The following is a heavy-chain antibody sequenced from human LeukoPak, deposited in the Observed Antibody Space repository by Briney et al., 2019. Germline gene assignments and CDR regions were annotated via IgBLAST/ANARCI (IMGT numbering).Heavy chain of an antibody. V-gene: IGHV4-4*02. D-gene: IGHD3-10*01. CDR1: GGSIISSNW. CDR3: ARGVYRGTIRGLLDY. Sequence: SGTLSLTCAVSGGSIISSNWWSWVRQSPGKGLEWIGEIYQSESTNYNPSLKSRVSISLDKSKNQFSLKLRSVTAADTAVYYCARGVYRGTIRGLLDYWGQGTLLTVSS. CDR2: IYQSEST. J-gene: IGHJ4*02.